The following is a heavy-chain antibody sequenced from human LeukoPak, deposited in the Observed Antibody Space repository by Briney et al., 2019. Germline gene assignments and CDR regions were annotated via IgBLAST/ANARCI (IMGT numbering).Heavy chain of an antibody. CDR1: GYSFTSYG. CDR2: ITTHSSKT. Sequence: GASVKVSCKSSGYSFTSYGISWVRQAPGQGLEWMGWITTHSSKTNYAQKFQGRVTMTTDTSTSTAYMELKSLTSDDTAVYYCARDLSQFADWFDPWGQGTLVTVSS. J-gene: IGHJ5*02. D-gene: IGHD2-21*01. CDR3: ARDLSQFADWFDP. V-gene: IGHV1-18*01.